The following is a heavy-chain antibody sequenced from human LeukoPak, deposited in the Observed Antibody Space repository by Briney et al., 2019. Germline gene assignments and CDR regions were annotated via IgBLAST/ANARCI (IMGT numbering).Heavy chain of an antibody. Sequence: ASVKVSCKASGYTFTSYYMHWVRQAPGQGLEWMGIINPSGGSTSYAQKFQGRVTMTRDTSTSTVYMELSSLRSEDTAVYYCARTRQKDIVVVPARFDYWGQGTLVTVSS. D-gene: IGHD2-2*01. CDR3: ARTRQKDIVVVPARFDY. V-gene: IGHV1-46*01. J-gene: IGHJ4*02. CDR1: GYTFTSYY. CDR2: INPSGGST.